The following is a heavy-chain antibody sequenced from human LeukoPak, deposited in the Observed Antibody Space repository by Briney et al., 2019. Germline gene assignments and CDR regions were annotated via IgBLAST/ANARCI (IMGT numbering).Heavy chain of an antibody. CDR1: GFNFNNYA. J-gene: IGHJ3*02. CDR2: ISSNGGST. CDR3: GLAAYYYDSSGSDDAFDI. D-gene: IGHD3-22*01. V-gene: IGHV3-64D*08. Sequence: QSGTSLRLSCAASGFNFNNYAMNWVRQAPGKGLEYVSAISSNGGSTYYADSVKGRCTISRDNSKNTLYLQMSSLRAEDTAVYYCGLAAYYYDSSGSDDAFDIWGQGTMVIVSS.